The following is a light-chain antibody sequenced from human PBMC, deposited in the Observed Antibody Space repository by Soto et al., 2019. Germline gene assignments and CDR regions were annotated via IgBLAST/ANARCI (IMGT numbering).Light chain of an antibody. CDR3: QQYDTSPRT. CDR2: GAS. CDR1: QSVSSNY. Sequence: EIVLTQSPGTLSLSPGERATLSCRASQSVSSNYLAWYQQKRGQAPRLLIYGASSRATGIATRFSGRGSGTDFTLTISRLEPEDYAVYYCQQYDTSPRTFGQGTKVEI. V-gene: IGKV3-20*01. J-gene: IGKJ1*01.